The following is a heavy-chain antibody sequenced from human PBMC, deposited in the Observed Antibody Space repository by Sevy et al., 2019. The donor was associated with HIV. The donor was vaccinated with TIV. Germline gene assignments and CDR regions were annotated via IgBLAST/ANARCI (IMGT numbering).Heavy chain of an antibody. Sequence: GESLKISCQGSGYSFTSHWIAWVRQMPGKGLEWMGIIYPDDSDTRYSPSFQGQVTFSADKSIFTASLQWSSLKASDTAIYYCATSRSGYFDGSGYYIYWGQGTQVTVSS. D-gene: IGHD3-22*01. CDR3: ATSRSGYFDGSGYYIY. CDR1: GYSFTSHW. CDR2: IYPDDSDT. V-gene: IGHV5-51*01. J-gene: IGHJ4*01.